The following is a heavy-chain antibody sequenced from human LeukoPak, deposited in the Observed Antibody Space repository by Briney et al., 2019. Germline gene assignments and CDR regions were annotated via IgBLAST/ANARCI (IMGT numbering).Heavy chain of an antibody. Sequence: PGGSLRLSCETSGFDFGDHAMHWVRQAPGKGLEWISRINWDSSSMTYADFVRGRFTISRDNAKNSLSLQMNSLRVEDTAFYYCARDMSYDSSGANFDFWGQGTLVTVSS. D-gene: IGHD3-22*01. V-gene: IGHV3-9*01. CDR1: GFDFGDHA. J-gene: IGHJ4*02. CDR3: ARDMSYDSSGANFDF. CDR2: INWDSSSM.